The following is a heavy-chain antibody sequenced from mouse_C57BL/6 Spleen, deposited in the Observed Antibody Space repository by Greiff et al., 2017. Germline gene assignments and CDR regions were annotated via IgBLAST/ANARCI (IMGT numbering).Heavy chain of an antibody. CDR3: ARMGGNYDWYFDV. V-gene: IGHV8-12*01. D-gene: IGHD2-1*01. CDR2: IYWDDDK. CDR1: GFSLSTSGMG. J-gene: IGHJ1*03. Sequence: QVTLKVCGPGILQSSQTLSLTCSFSGFSLSTSGMGVSWIRQPSGKGLEWLAHIYWDDDKRYNPSLKSRLTISKDTSRNQVFLKITSVDTADTATYYCARMGGNYDWYFDVWGTGTTVTVSS.